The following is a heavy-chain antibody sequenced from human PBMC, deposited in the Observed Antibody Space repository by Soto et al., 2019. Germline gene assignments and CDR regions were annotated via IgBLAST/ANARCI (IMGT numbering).Heavy chain of an antibody. CDR2: ISGSGGST. D-gene: IGHD3-10*01. J-gene: IGHJ4*02. Sequence: GGSLRLSCAASGFTFSSYAMSWVRQAPGKGLEWVSAISGSGGSTYYADSVKGRFTISRDNSKNTLYLQMNSLRAEDTAVYYCAKSRFGELIPYYFDYWGQGTLVTVSS. V-gene: IGHV3-23*01. CDR1: GFTFSSYA. CDR3: AKSRFGELIPYYFDY.